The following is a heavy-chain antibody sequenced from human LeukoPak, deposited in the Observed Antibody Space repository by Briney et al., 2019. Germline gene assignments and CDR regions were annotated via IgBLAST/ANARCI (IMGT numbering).Heavy chain of an antibody. CDR2: ISSSGSTI. CDR3: TKVYDSSDKGIDY. CDR1: GFTFSDYY. D-gene: IGHD3-22*01. J-gene: IGHJ4*02. Sequence: GGSLRLSCAASGFTFSDYYMSWIRQAPGKRLEWVSYISSSGSTIYYADSVKGRFTISRDNSKNTLYLQMNSLRAEDTAVYYCTKVYDSSDKGIDYWGQGTLVTVSS. V-gene: IGHV3-11*01.